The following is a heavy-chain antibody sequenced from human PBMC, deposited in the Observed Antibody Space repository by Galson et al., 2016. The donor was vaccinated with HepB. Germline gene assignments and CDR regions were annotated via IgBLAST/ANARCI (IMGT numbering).Heavy chain of an antibody. J-gene: IGHJ4*02. Sequence: LSLTCSVSGASMTSFYWNWIRQSPGEGLEWIAYVHNSGSLNFNPSLKSRIAISVDASRTQFSLRLTSVTAADTAVYYCARHRKFENRDTGYCDSWSQGTLVTVSS. CDR2: VHNSGSL. CDR1: GASMTSFY. CDR3: ARHRKFENRDTGYCDS. V-gene: IGHV4-59*01. D-gene: IGHD2-15*01.